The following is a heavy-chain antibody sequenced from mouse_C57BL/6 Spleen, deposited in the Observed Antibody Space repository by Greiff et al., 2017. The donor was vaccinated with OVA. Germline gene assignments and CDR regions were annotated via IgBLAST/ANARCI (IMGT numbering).Heavy chain of an antibody. J-gene: IGHJ1*03. CDR3: ARSGKIYYYGSYWYFDV. V-gene: IGHV1-52*01. Sequence: QVQLQQPGAELVRPGSSVKLSCKASGYTFTSYWMHWVKQRPIQGLEWIGNIDPSDSETHYNQKFKDKATLTVDKSSSTAYMQLSSLTSEDSAVYYCARSGKIYYYGSYWYFDVWGTGTTVTVSS. D-gene: IGHD1-1*01. CDR1: GYTFTSYW. CDR2: IDPSDSET.